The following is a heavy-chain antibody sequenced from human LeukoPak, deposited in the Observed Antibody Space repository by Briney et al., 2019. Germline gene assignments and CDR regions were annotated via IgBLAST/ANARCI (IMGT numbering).Heavy chain of an antibody. J-gene: IGHJ4*02. CDR3: AKGYCSSTSCYVFDY. CDR2: ISGSGGST. D-gene: IGHD2-2*01. V-gene: IGHV3-23*01. CDR1: GFTFSSYA. Sequence: PGGSLGLSCAASGFTFSSYAMSWVRQAPGKGLEWVSAISGSGGSTYYADSVKGRFTISRDNSKNTLYLQMNSLRAEDTAVYYCAKGYCSSTSCYVFDYWGQGTLVTVSS.